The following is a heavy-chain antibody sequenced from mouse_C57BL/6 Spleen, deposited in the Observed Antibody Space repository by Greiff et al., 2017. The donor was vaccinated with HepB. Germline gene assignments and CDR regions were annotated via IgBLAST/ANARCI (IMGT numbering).Heavy chain of an antibody. J-gene: IGHJ4*01. V-gene: IGHV1-81*01. CDR3: ARGALITTVVATRGAMDY. D-gene: IGHD1-1*01. CDR2: IYPRSGNT. CDR1: GYTFTSYG. Sequence: QVHVKQSGAELARPGASVKLSCKASGYTFTSYGISWVKQRTGQGLEWIGEIYPRSGNTYYNEKFKGKATLTADKSSSTAYMELRSLTSADSAVYFCARGALITTVVATRGAMDYWGQGTSVTVSS.